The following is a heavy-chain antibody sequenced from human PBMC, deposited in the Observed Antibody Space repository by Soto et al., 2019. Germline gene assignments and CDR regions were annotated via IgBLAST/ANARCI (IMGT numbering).Heavy chain of an antibody. CDR1: GFTFSSYG. CDR3: AKVDTAMATDY. CDR2: ISYDGSNK. V-gene: IGHV3-30*18. J-gene: IGHJ4*02. D-gene: IGHD5-18*01. Sequence: SLRLSCAASGFTFSSYGMHWVRQAPGKGLEWVAVISYDGSNKYYADSVKGRFTISRDNSKNTLYLQMNSLRAEDTAVYYCAKVDTAMATDYWRQGTLVTVSS.